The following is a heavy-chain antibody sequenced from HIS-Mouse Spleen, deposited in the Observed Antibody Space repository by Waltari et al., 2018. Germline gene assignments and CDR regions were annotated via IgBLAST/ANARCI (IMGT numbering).Heavy chain of an antibody. CDR2: IYSGGST. CDR1: GFTFSSNH. CDR3: ARGGLAAAGWYFDL. D-gene: IGHD6-13*01. V-gene: IGHV3-53*01. Sequence: EVQLVESGGGLIQPGGSLTPRCSASGFTFSSNHQGRVPLAPGKGLEWVSVIYSGGSTYYADSVKGRFTISRDNSKNTLYLQMNSLRAEDTAVYYCARGGLAAAGWYFDLWGRGTLVTVSS. J-gene: IGHJ2*01.